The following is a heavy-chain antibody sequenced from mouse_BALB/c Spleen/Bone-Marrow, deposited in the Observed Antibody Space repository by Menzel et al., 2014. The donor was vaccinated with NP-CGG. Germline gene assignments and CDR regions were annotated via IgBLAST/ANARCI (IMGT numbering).Heavy chain of an antibody. CDR3: ARGSYYGGAMDY. D-gene: IGHD1-1*01. CDR1: GFSLTSYG. CDR2: IWAGGST. J-gene: IGHJ4*01. Sequence: VQGVESGPGLVAPSQSLSITCTVSGFSLTSYGVHWVRQPPGKVLEWLGVIWAGGSTNYNSALMSRLSISKDNPKSQVFLKMNRLQTDDTAMYYCARGSYYGGAMDYWGQGTSVTVSS. V-gene: IGHV2-9*02.